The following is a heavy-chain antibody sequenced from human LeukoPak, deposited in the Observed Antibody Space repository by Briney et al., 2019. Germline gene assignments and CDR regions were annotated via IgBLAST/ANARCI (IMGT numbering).Heavy chain of an antibody. V-gene: IGHV3-7*01. J-gene: IGHJ4*02. CDR3: ARAGNWNDGGYFDY. CDR2: IKQDGSEK. D-gene: IGHD1-20*01. CDR1: GFSFSTYW. Sequence: GGSLRLSCAASGFSFSTYWMSWVRQAPGEGLEGVANIKQDGSEKYYVDSVKGRFTISRDNAKNSLYLQMNSLRAEDTAVYYCARAGNWNDGGYFDYWGQGTLGTVSS.